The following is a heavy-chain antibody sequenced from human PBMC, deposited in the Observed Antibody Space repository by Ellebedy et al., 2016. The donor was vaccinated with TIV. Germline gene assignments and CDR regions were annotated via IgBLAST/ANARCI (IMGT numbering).Heavy chain of an antibody. V-gene: IGHV1-2*02. CDR2: INPNSGGT. CDR1: GYTFTGYY. J-gene: IGHJ5*02. Sequence: AASVKVSCKASGYTFTGYYMHWVRQAPGQGLEWVGWINPNSGGTNYAQKFQDRVTMTRDTSVRTAYMELSRLRSDDTAVYFCARVCSGGGTCDSARNWFDPWGQGTLVTVSS. D-gene: IGHD2-15*01. CDR3: ARVCSGGGTCDSARNWFDP.